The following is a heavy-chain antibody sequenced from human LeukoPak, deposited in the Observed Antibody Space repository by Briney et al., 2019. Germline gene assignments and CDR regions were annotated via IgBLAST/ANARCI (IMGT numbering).Heavy chain of an antibody. J-gene: IGHJ5*02. CDR3: ARDRRDILTGYFLFDP. Sequence: ASVKVSCKASGYTFTSYGISWVRQAPGQGLEWMGWISACNGNTNYAQKLQGRVTMTTDTSTSTAYMELRSLRSDDTAVYYCARDRRDILTGYFLFDPWGQGTLVTVSS. CDR1: GYTFTSYG. D-gene: IGHD3-9*01. V-gene: IGHV1-18*01. CDR2: ISACNGNT.